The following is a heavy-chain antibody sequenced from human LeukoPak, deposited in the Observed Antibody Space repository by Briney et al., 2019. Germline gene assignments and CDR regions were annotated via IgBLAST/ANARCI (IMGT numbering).Heavy chain of an antibody. Sequence: PGGSLILSCAASGFTFSTFAMSWVRQAPGKGLEWVSGISVRGGSTYYADSVRGRFTISRDNSKNTVYLQMNSLRAEDTAVYYCVGLGENYWGQGTLVAVSS. CDR3: VGLGENY. CDR2: ISVRGGST. D-gene: IGHD3-10*01. CDR1: GFTFSTFA. V-gene: IGHV3-23*01. J-gene: IGHJ4*02.